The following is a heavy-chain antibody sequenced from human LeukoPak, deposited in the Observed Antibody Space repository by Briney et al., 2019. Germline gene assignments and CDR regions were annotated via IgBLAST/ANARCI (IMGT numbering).Heavy chain of an antibody. CDR2: INHSGST. J-gene: IGHJ4*02. CDR3: ARQTRLHIRPLDY. V-gene: IGHV4-34*01. Sequence: PGGSLRLPCAASGFSFRNSWMSWIRQPPGKGLEWIGEINHSGSTNYNPSLKSRVTISVDTSKNQFSLKLSSVTAADTAIYYCARQTRLHIRPLDYWGQGTLVTVSS. D-gene: IGHD4-11*01. CDR1: GFSFRNSW.